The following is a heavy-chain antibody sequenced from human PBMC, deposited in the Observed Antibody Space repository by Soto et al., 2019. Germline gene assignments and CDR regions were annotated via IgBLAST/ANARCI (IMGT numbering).Heavy chain of an antibody. D-gene: IGHD1-7*01. Sequence: SETLSLTCTVSGGSVRDGSYYWAWLRQPPGKGLEWIGHIYHGGSTIYNPSLKSRVTISIDTSKSQFSLNLNSMTAADTAVYYCAGYNWNYYFDPWGQGTLVTVSS. J-gene: IGHJ5*02. CDR3: AGYNWNYYFDP. V-gene: IGHV4-61*01. CDR2: IYHGGST. CDR1: GGSVRDGSYY.